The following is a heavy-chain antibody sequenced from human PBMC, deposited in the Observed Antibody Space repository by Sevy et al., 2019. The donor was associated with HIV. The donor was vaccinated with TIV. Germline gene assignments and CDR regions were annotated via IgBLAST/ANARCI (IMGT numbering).Heavy chain of an antibody. D-gene: IGHD2-2*01. V-gene: IGHV3-23*01. CDR2: LSGTGGST. CDR1: GFTFRNYA. Sequence: GGCLRLSCAASGFTFRNYAMSWVRQAPGKGLEWVSALSGTGGSTYYADSVKGRFTISRDNSKNTSYLQMNSLRVEDTAVYYCAKDLDIASVAATIRLSYWGQGTLVTVSS. CDR3: AKDLDIASVAATIRLSY. J-gene: IGHJ4*02.